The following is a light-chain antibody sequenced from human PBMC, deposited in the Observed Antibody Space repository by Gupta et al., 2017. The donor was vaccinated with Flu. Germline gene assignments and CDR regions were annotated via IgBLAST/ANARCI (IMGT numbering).Light chain of an antibody. CDR1: QSLLQRDGKKY. CDR2: EVS. V-gene: IGKV2D-29*01. CDR3: RQKIHLHPKST. J-gene: IGKJ2*01. Sequence: PGKQASISCKSSQSLLQRDGKKYLYWYMQKQGQPPQRLIHEVSNRCEGGTDRCSGSGVEKDVRMKIIRGEADDVGIYYCRQKIHLHPKSTFGQGTXMEIK.